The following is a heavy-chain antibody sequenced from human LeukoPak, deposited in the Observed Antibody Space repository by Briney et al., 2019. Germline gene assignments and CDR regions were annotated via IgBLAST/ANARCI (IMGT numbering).Heavy chain of an antibody. V-gene: IGHV3-30*04. D-gene: IGHD3-22*01. Sequence: GGSLRLSCAASGFTFSSYAMHWVRQAPGKGLEWGAVFSYDGSNKYYADSVKGRFTISRDNSKNTLYLQMNSLRAEDTAVYYCARVRNYYDSSALFDYWGQGTLVTVSS. J-gene: IGHJ4*02. CDR2: FSYDGSNK. CDR3: ARVRNYYDSSALFDY. CDR1: GFTFSSYA.